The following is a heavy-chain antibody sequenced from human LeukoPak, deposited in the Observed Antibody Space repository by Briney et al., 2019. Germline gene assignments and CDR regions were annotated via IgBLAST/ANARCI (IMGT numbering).Heavy chain of an antibody. Sequence: RTGGSLRLSCAASGFTFSDYYMSWIRQAPGKGLEWVSAISGSGGSTYYADSVKGRFTISRDNSKNTLYLQMNSLRAEDTAVYYCAKVKYHGSGSYRSAFDIWGQGTMVTVSS. D-gene: IGHD3-10*01. CDR3: AKVKYHGSGSYRSAFDI. CDR2: ISGSGGST. J-gene: IGHJ3*02. V-gene: IGHV3-23*01. CDR1: GFTFSDYY.